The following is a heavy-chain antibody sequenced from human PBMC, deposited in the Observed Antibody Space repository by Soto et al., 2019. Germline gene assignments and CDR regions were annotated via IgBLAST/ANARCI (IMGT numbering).Heavy chain of an antibody. J-gene: IGHJ4*02. CDR1: GYSFANYW. V-gene: IGHV5-51*01. CDR2: IYPGDSET. D-gene: IGHD5-18*01. CDR3: ARPGAPTDTVVYDF. Sequence: LKISCKASGYSFANYWIGWVCQKPGKGLEWMGAIYPGDSETTYSPSFEGQVIISVDRSRGTAFLEWSSLKASDTAMYYCARPGAPTDTVVYDFWGQGTQVTVSS.